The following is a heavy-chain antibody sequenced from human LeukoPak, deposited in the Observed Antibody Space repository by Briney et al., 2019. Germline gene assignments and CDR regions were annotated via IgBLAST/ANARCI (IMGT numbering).Heavy chain of an antibody. D-gene: IGHD5-12*01. J-gene: IGHJ6*02. V-gene: IGHV1-8*01. CDR1: GYTFTGYD. CDR3: ARRLLEGGYLFSIGGWDYYYGMDV. Sequence: ASVKVSCKASGYTFTGYDINWVRQATGQGLEWMGWMNPNSGNTGYAQKFQGRVAMTGNTSISTAYMELSSLRSEDTAVYYCARRLLEGGYLFSIGGWDYYYGMDVWGQGTTVTVSS. CDR2: MNPNSGNT.